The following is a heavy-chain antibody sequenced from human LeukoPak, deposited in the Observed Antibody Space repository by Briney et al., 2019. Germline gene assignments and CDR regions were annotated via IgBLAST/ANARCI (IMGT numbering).Heavy chain of an antibody. CDR3: ARESEAAGTYYLDH. Sequence: TGGSLRLSCAASGFTFNEFWMHWVRQVPGKGRMWVARIHKDGLHTWYADSMKGRFTISRDNAENTVYLQLNSLRVEDTAVYYCARESEAAGTYYLDHWGQGNLVTVSS. V-gene: IGHV3-74*01. CDR1: GFTFNEFW. CDR2: IHKDGLHT. D-gene: IGHD6-25*01. J-gene: IGHJ4*02.